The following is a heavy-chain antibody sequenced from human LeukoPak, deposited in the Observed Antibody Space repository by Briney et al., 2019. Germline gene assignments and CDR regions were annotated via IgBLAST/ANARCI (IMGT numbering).Heavy chain of an antibody. D-gene: IGHD2-8*01. CDR2: ISGSGTTT. J-gene: IGHJ5*02. Sequence: GGSLRLSCAASGFTFSSYAMSWVRQAPGKGLEWVSVISGSGTTTNYGDSVRGRFTISRDNSKNTVFLQMNDLRAEDTAVYYCAKGEALVYATVNWFDPWGQGTLVTVSS. CDR1: GFTFSSYA. V-gene: IGHV3-23*01. CDR3: AKGEALVYATVNWFDP.